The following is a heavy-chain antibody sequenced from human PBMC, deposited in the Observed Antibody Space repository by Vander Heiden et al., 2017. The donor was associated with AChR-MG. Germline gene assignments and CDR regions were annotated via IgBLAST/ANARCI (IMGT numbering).Heavy chain of an antibody. CDR1: GYTFTGYY. D-gene: IGHD1-26*01. CDR2: INPNSGGT. V-gene: IGHV1-2*02. J-gene: IGHJ5*02. Sequence: VQSGAEVKKPGASVKVSCKASGYTFTGYYMHWVRQAPGQGLEWMGWINPNSGGTNYAQKFQGRVTMTRDTAISTAYMERSRRRSDDTDVYYGARAGVGANFGAEAWFDPWGQGTLVTVS. CDR3: ARAGVGANFGAEAWFDP.